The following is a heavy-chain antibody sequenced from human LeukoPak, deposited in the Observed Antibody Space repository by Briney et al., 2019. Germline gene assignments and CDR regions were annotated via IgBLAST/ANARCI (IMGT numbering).Heavy chain of an antibody. CDR2: INPNSGGT. CDR1: GYTFIGYY. D-gene: IGHD2-15*01. J-gene: IGHJ5*02. Sequence: ASVKVSCKASGYTFIGYYMHWVRQAPGQGPEWMGWINPNSGGTNFSQTFQGRVTMTRDTSINTAYMELSRLRSDDTAVYYCARAGCSAGTCFSSEHNWFDPWGQGTLVTVSS. CDR3: ARAGCSAGTCFSSEHNWFDP. V-gene: IGHV1-2*02.